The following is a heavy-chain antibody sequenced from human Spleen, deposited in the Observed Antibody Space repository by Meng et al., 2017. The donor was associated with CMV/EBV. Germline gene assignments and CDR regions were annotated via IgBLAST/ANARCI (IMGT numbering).Heavy chain of an antibody. J-gene: IGHJ3*02. V-gene: IGHV3-9*01. CDR1: GFTFDDYI. CDR2: ISWNSGNI. CDR3: VKDGAATGAFDI. Sequence: GGSLRLSCAASGFTFDDYIMHWVRQGPGKGLEWVSGISWNSGNIGYADSVKGRFTISRDNARNSLYLQMNSLRAEDTALYYCVKDGAATGAFDIWGQGTVVTVSS. D-gene: IGHD6-13*01.